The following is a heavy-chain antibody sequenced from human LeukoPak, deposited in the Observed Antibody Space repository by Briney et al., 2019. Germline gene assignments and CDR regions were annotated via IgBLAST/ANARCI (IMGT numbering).Heavy chain of an antibody. D-gene: IGHD6-19*01. J-gene: IGHJ4*02. CDR3: ASMYSSGWRNYFDY. CDR2: IYHSGST. Sequence: PSETLSLTCTVSGGSISNYYWGWIRQPPGKGLEWIESIYHSGSTYYNPSLKSRVTISVDTSKNQFSLKLSSVTAADTAVYYCASMYSSGWRNYFDYWGQGTLVTVSS. CDR1: GGSISNYY. V-gene: IGHV4-38-2*02.